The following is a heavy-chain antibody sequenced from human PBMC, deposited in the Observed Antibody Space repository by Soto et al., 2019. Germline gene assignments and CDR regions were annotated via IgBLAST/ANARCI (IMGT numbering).Heavy chain of an antibody. CDR1: GFTFSSYA. D-gene: IGHD3-3*01. J-gene: IGHJ3*02. Sequence: AGGSLRLSCAASGFTFSSYAMHWVRQAPGKGLEWGAFISYDGSNKYYADSVKGRFTISRDNSKNTLYLQMNSLRAEDTAVYYCARDSEGVYSITIFGGLIGAFDIWGQGTMVTVSS. V-gene: IGHV3-30-3*01. CDR3: ARDSEGVYSITIFGGLIGAFDI. CDR2: ISYDGSNK.